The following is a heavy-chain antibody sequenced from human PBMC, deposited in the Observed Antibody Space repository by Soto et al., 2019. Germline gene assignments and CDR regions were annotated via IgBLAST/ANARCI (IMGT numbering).Heavy chain of an antibody. V-gene: IGHV4-59*11. CDR3: ARDRYSNGWVDY. CDR1: GGSISSHY. D-gene: IGHD6-19*01. Sequence: QVQLQESGPRLVKPSETLSLICIVSGGSISSHYWSWIRQPPGKGLEWIGYIYSSGSTNYNPSLKSRVIISVDPSNDQFSLKLSSVTAADTAVYYCARDRYSNGWVDYWGQGTLVTVSS. J-gene: IGHJ4*02. CDR2: IYSSGST.